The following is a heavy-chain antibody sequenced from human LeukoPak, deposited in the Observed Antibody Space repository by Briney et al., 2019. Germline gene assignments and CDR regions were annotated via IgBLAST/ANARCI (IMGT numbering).Heavy chain of an antibody. Sequence: ETLSLTCTVSGGSISSSSYYWGWIRQPPGKGLEWIGSIYYSGSTYYNPSPKSRVTISVDTSKNQFSLKLRSVPAADTAVYYCARHTFYYYDSSGYYERPFDYWGQGTLVTVSS. CDR3: ARHTFYYYDSSGYYERPFDY. J-gene: IGHJ4*02. D-gene: IGHD3-22*01. V-gene: IGHV4-39*01. CDR2: IYYSGST. CDR1: GGSISSSSYY.